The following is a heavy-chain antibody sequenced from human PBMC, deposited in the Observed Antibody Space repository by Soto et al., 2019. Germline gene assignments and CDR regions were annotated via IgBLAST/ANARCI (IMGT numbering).Heavy chain of an antibody. CDR1: GYSFTSYW. D-gene: IGHD3-10*01. CDR2: IDPSDSYT. V-gene: IGHV5-10-1*01. Sequence: PGESLKISCKGSGYSFTSYWISWVRQMPGKGLEWMGRIDPSDSYTNYSPSFQGHVTISADKSISTAYLQWSSLKASDTAMYYCARALYGSGSYSYYYYGMDVWGQGTTVTVSS. J-gene: IGHJ6*02. CDR3: ARALYGSGSYSYYYYGMDV.